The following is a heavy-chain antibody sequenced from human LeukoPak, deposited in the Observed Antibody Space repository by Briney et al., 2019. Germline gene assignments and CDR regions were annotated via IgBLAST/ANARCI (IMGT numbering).Heavy chain of an antibody. CDR3: ARASYDSSGYYRIDI. CDR1: GFTFSFHE. CDR2: ISSTGNSI. J-gene: IGHJ3*02. V-gene: IGHV3-48*03. Sequence: GGSLRLSCAASGFTFSFHEMNWVRQAPGKGLEGVSYISSTGNSIYYADSVKGRFTISRDNAKNSLYLQMNSLRGEDTAVYYCARASYDSSGYYRIDIWGQGTMVTVSS. D-gene: IGHD3-22*01.